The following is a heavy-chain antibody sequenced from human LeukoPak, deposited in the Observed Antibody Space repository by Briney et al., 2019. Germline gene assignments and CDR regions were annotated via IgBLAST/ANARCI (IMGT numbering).Heavy chain of an antibody. V-gene: IGHV3-48*01. J-gene: IGHJ4*02. CDR1: GFTFSSYS. D-gene: IGHD5-12*01. Sequence: GGSLRLSCAASGFTFSSYSMNWVRQSPGKGLEWVSYISSSSSTIYYADSVKCRFTISRDNDKNSLYLQMNSLRAEDTAVYYCARDSRGYLDYWGQGTLVTVSS. CDR3: ARDSRGYLDY. CDR2: ISSSSSTI.